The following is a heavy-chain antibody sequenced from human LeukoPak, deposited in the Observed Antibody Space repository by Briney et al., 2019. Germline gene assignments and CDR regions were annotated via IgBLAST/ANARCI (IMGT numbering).Heavy chain of an antibody. V-gene: IGHV1-24*01. D-gene: IGHD5-18*01. CDR2: FDPEDGET. CDR1: GYTLTELS. J-gene: IGHJ1*01. Sequence: ASVKVSCKVSGYTLTELSMHWVRQAPGKGLEWMGGFDPEDGETIYAQKFQGRVTMTEDTSTDTAYMELSSLRSEDTAVYYCATAPLQLWSEVEKYFQHWGQGTLVTVSS. CDR3: ATAPLQLWSEVEKYFQH.